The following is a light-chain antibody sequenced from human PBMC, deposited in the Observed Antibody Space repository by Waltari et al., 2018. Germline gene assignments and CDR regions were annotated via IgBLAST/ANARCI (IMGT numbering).Light chain of an antibody. CDR2: AAS. CDR1: QSISSD. V-gene: IGKV1-39*01. CDR3: QQSFSTPYT. J-gene: IGKJ2*01. Sequence: DVQMTQSPSSLSASVGDRVTITCRASQSISSDLNWYQQKPGKAPKLLIYAASSLQSGVPSRFSGSGSGTCFTLTISSLQPEDFAIFYCQQSFSTPYTFGQGTNLDIK.